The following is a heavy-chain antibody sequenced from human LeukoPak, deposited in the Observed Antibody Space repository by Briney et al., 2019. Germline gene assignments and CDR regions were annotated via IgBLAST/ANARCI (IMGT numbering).Heavy chain of an antibody. V-gene: IGHV1-69*13. Sequence: GASVKVSCKASGGTFSSYAINWVRQAPGQGLEWMGGIIPIFGTANYAQKFQGRVTITADESTSTAYMELSSLRSEDTAVYYCARVSDYGGNFDFDYWGQGTLVTVSS. CDR3: ARVSDYGGNFDFDY. CDR1: GGTFSSYA. D-gene: IGHD4-23*01. CDR2: IIPIFGTA. J-gene: IGHJ4*02.